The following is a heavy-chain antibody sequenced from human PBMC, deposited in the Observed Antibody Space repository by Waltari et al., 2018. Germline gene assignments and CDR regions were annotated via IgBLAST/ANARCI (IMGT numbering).Heavy chain of an antibody. CDR3: ARGTYYYDSSGYYYVY. CDR1: GGTFSSYA. CDR2: SIPIFGTA. V-gene: IGHV1-69*01. Sequence: QVQLVQSGAEVKKPGSSVKVSCKASGGTFSSYAISWVRQAPGQGLEWMGVSIPIFGTANYAQKFQGRVTITADESTSTAYMELSSLRSEDTAVYYCARGTYYYDSSGYYYVYWGQGTLVTVSA. J-gene: IGHJ4*02. D-gene: IGHD3-22*01.